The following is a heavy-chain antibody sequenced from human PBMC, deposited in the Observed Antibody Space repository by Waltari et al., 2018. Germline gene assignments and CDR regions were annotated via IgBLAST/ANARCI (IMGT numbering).Heavy chain of an antibody. CDR3: ARGYSNGYGPGDS. CDR2: INHGGTT. V-gene: IGHV4-34*01. CDR1: GASLRNYF. D-gene: IGHD5-18*01. Sequence: QVQLQQWGAGLVKPSETLSLTCAVYGASLRNYFWSWIRQAPGKGLEWIGEINHGGTTNDNPSLKSRVTISVDTSKSQFSLRLRSVTAADTAVYYCARGYSNGYGPGDSWGQGTLVTVSS. J-gene: IGHJ4*02.